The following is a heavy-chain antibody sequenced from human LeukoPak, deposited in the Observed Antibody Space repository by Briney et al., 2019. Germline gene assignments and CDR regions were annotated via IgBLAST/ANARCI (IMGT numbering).Heavy chain of an antibody. CDR3: AKDLSYGSLWFDP. CDR2: IWYVGSRT. D-gene: IGHD3-10*01. Sequence: PGGSLRLSCAASGFTFSSHGMQWVRQAPGKGLEWVALIWYVGSRTNYVDSVMGRFTISRDSSKNTLYLQMDNLRVEDTAVYFCAKDLSYGSLWFDPWGQGTLVTVSS. CDR1: GFTFSSHG. V-gene: IGHV3-33*06. J-gene: IGHJ5*02.